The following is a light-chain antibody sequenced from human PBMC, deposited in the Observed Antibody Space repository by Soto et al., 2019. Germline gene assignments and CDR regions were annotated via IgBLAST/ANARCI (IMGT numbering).Light chain of an antibody. CDR1: QTVSITY. CDR2: GAS. V-gene: IGKV3-20*01. Sequence: VLTQSPGTLSLSPGESATLSCRASQTVSITYLTWYQRKPGQAPRLLIFGASKRATGIPDRFSGSGSGRDFTLTISGLEPEDFAVYYCQQYGSSPLISFGQGTRLEIK. J-gene: IGKJ5*01. CDR3: QQYGSSPLIS.